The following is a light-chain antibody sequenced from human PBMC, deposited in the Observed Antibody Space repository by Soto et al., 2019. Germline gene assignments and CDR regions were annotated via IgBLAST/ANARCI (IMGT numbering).Light chain of an antibody. J-gene: IGKJ2*01. CDR2: DAP. CDR1: QSVSSY. V-gene: IGKV3-11*01. Sequence: HSLAAVSLKPRERATLYCRASQSVSSYLAWYQQKPGQAPRLLIYDAPNRATGIPARFSGSGSGTDFTLTISSLEPEDFAVYYCQQRSNWPPGLPFG. CDR3: QQRSNWPPGLP.